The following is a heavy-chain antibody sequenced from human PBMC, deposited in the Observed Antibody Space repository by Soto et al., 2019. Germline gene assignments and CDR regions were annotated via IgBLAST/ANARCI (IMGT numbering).Heavy chain of an antibody. CDR2: FSLSGTT. Sequence: PSESLSLPCPVSGSSMTGSSYWSWIRQPAGKGLEWIGRFSLSGTTNYNPSLRSRVTMSADVSKNQFSLRLTSVTAADTALYYCARGMTPPGAPAWYYFDSWGQGTLVTVSS. CDR3: ARGMTPPGAPAWYYFDS. V-gene: IGHV4-4*07. CDR1: GSSMTGSSY. J-gene: IGHJ4*02. D-gene: IGHD2-8*02.